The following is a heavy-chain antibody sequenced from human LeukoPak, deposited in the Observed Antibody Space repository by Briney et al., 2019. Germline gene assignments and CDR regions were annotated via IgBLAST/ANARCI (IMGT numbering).Heavy chain of an antibody. V-gene: IGHV4-39*07. CDR2: IYHTGSA. CDR1: GGSISSGSYY. Sequence: SETLSLTCTVSGGSISSGSYYWGWIRQPPGQGLEWIGNIYHTGSAYYNLSLKSRVTISLDTSKNQFSLRVSSATAADTAVYYCAREMNYYDSSGYYLGMRAFDIWGQGTMVTVSS. CDR3: AREMNYYDSSGYYLGMRAFDI. J-gene: IGHJ3*02. D-gene: IGHD3-22*01.